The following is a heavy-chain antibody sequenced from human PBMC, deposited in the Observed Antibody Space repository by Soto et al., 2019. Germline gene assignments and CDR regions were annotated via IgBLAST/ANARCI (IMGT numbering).Heavy chain of an antibody. CDR2: INPNSGGT. D-gene: IGHD3-22*01. Sequence: QVQLVQSGAEVKKPGASVKVSCKASGYTFTGYYLHWVRQAPGQGLEWMGWINPNSGGTKYAQKFQDWVTMTGDTSVSTVYLELRRLRSDDTAVYYCARAPMYSDNSNYYYAFEIWGQGTLVTVSS. V-gene: IGHV1-2*04. J-gene: IGHJ3*02. CDR3: ARAPMYSDNSNYYYAFEI. CDR1: GYTFTGYY.